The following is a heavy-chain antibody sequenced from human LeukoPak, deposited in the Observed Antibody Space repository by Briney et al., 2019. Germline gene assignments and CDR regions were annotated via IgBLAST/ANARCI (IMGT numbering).Heavy chain of an antibody. V-gene: IGHV3-23*01. CDR2: ISGSGGST. J-gene: IGHJ1*01. Sequence: GGSLRLSCAASGFTFTAYAMNWVRQAPGKGLEWVSAISGSGGSTYYADSVKGRFTVSRDNSANTLFLQMNSLRAEDTAIYYCAKDTDVVVPEYFQYWGQGTLVTVSS. CDR3: AKDTDVVVPEYFQY. D-gene: IGHD2-15*01. CDR1: GFTFTAYA.